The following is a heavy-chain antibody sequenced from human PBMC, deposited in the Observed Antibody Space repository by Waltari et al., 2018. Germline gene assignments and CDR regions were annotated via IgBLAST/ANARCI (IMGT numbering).Heavy chain of an antibody. CDR3: VKGLGNTYALDS. Sequence: EVQLLESGGDLVQPGGSLRLSCAASGFAFGIYAMNWVRQAPGKGLEWVSVISNGGASTYYADSVKGRFTISRDVSTNTLHLRMNSLKVEDTAVYYCVKGLGNTYALDSWGQGTRVTVSS. J-gene: IGHJ4*02. CDR1: GFAFGIYA. V-gene: IGHV3-23*01. D-gene: IGHD5-18*01. CDR2: ISNGGAST.